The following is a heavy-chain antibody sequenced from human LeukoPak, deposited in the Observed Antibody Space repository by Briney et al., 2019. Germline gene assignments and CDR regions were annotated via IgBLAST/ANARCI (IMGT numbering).Heavy chain of an antibody. D-gene: IGHD5-12*01. J-gene: IGHJ4*02. CDR2: IIPILGIA. CDR3: ARDRYSGYDY. Sequence: ASAKVSCKASGGTFSSYAISWVRQAPGQGLEWMGRIIPILGIANYAQKFQGRVTITADKPTSTAYMELSSLRSEDTAVYYCARDRYSGYDYWGQGTLVTVSS. V-gene: IGHV1-69*04. CDR1: GGTFSSYA.